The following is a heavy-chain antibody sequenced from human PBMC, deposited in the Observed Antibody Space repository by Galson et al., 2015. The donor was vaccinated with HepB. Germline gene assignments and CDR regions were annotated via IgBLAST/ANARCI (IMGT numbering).Heavy chain of an antibody. CDR2: VSATGGST. V-gene: IGHV3-23*01. J-gene: IGHJ4*02. Sequence: SLRLSCAASGFTFSNYAMTWVRQAPGKGLEWVSVVSATGGSTYYADSVRGRFTISRDNSKNTLFLQMNSLRAEDTAVYYCARVAMTTKTTKINYFQYWGQGTLVTVSS. D-gene: IGHD4-17*01. CDR1: GFTFSNYA. CDR3: ARVAMTTKTTKINYFQY.